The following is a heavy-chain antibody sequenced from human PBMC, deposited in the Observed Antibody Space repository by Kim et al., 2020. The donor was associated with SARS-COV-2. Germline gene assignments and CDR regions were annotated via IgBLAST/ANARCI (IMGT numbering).Heavy chain of an antibody. J-gene: IGHJ4*02. D-gene: IGHD6-13*01. CDR1: GGTFSSYA. Sequence: SVKVSCKASGGTFSSYAISWVRQAPGQGLEWMGGIIPIFGTANYAQKFQGRVTITADESTSTAYMELSSLRSEDTAVYYCARSDHLFLYSSSSVFWGQGTLVTVSS. CDR3: ARSDHLFLYSSSSVF. V-gene: IGHV1-69*13. CDR2: IIPIFGTA.